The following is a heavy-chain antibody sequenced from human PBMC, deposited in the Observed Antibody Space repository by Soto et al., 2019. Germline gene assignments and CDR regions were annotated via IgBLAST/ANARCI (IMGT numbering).Heavy chain of an antibody. D-gene: IGHD3-10*01. J-gene: IGHJ4*02. Sequence: QVQLQESGPGLVKPLETLSLTCTVPGGSITSYYWSWVRQPPGKGLEWIGYIYYNGHINYNPSLTRRLTISLDTAKNPFSLRLSAVTAADTAVYYCAPGRVYLGSEYWGQGTRVTVSS. V-gene: IGHV4-59*01. CDR1: GGSITSYY. CDR3: APGRVYLGSEY. CDR2: IYYNGHI.